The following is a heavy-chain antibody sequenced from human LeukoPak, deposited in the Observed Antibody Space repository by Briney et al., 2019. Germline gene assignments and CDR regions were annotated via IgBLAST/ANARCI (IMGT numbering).Heavy chain of an antibody. V-gene: IGHV4-34*01. CDR1: GGSFSGYY. J-gene: IGHJ5*02. CDR2: INHSGST. Sequence: SETLSLTCAVYGGSFSGYYWTWIRQPPGKGLNGIGEINHSGSTNYNPSLKSRVTISVDTSKNQFSLKLSSVTAADTAVYYCARGDTGGKTRNWFDPWGQGTLVTVSS. D-gene: IGHD5-18*01. CDR3: ARGDTGGKTRNWFDP.